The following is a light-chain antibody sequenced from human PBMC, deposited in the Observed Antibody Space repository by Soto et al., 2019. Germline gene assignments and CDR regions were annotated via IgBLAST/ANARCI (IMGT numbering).Light chain of an antibody. CDR2: WAS. V-gene: IGKV4-1*01. CDR3: QQYYETPFT. Sequence: DIVMTQSPDSLTVSLGERATISCKSSQSVFYRSTKTNYLGWYQQKPGQRPRLLIYWASTREIEVPDRFSGSGSRTDFTLTNSSLQAEDAAIYYCQQYYETPFTFGGGTKVEI. CDR1: QSVFYRSTKTNY. J-gene: IGKJ4*01.